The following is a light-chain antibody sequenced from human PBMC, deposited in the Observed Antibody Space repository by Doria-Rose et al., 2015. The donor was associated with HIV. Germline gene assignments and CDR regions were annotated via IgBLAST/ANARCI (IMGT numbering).Light chain of an antibody. V-gene: IGKV3-20*01. Sequence: EIVLTQSPGTLSLSPGERATLSCRASQSFSSTYLAWYQQKPGQAPSLLIYDGSTRATGIPDRFSACGSGTDFTLTINRLEPEDFAPYYCHQYGTSWTFGQGTKVEI. J-gene: IGKJ1*01. CDR3: HQYGTSWT. CDR2: DGS. CDR1: QSFSSTY.